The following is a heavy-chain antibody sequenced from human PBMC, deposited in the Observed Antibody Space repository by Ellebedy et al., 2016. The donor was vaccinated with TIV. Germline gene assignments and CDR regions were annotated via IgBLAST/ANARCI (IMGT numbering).Heavy chain of an antibody. D-gene: IGHD2-8*01. V-gene: IGHV4-59*08. J-gene: IGHJ4*02. Sequence: MPSETLSLTCTVSGASIRGSYWRRIRQSPGMRMEWLAYIYDSGTTNFNPSLSNRLTISRDTSRNQVSLRLNSVTAADTAVYYCARLAKLDSGYAFDYWGQGTLVTVSS. CDR1: GASIRGSY. CDR2: IYDSGTT. CDR3: ARLAKLDSGYAFDY.